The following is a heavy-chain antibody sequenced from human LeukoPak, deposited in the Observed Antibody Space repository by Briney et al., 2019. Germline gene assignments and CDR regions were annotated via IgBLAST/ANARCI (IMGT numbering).Heavy chain of an antibody. CDR3: ARLTGDRNWFDP. CDR2: INPNSGGT. CDR1: GYTFTGYY. J-gene: IGHJ5*02. V-gene: IGHV1-2*02. Sequence: GASVKVSCKASGYTFTGYYMRWVRQAPGQGLEWMGWINPNSGGTNYAQKFQGRVTMTRDTSISTAYMVLSRLRSDDTAVYYCARLTGDRNWFDPWGQGTLVTVSS. D-gene: IGHD7-27*01.